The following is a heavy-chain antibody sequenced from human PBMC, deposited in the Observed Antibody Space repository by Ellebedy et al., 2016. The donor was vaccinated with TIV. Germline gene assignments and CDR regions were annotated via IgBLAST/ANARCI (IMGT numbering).Heavy chain of an antibody. CDR1: GFTLNNYW. CDR3: ARAIYGASYL. J-gene: IGHJ2*01. V-gene: IGHV3-7*01. D-gene: IGHD4-17*01. CDR2: INEDGTKK. Sequence: GGSLRLSCTASGFTLNNYWMTWVRQALGKGLEWVANINEDGTKKHYVDSVRGRFTISRDYAGNSLFLQMNSLGAEDTAVYYCARAIYGASYLWGRGTLVTVSS.